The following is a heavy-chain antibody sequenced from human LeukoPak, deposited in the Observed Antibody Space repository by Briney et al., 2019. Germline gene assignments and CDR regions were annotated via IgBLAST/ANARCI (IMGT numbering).Heavy chain of an antibody. D-gene: IGHD6-19*01. CDR3: APAVAGDYFDS. CDR2: INPNSGGT. Sequence: ASVKVSCKASGYTFTGYYMHWVRQAPGQGLEWMGWINPNSGGTNYAQKFQGRVTMTRDTSIRTAYMELSRLRSDDTAAYYCAPAVAGDYFDSWGQGTLVTVSS. CDR1: GYTFTGYY. J-gene: IGHJ4*02. V-gene: IGHV1-2*02.